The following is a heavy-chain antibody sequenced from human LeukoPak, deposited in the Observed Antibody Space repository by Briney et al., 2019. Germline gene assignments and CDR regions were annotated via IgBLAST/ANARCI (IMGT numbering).Heavy chain of an antibody. V-gene: IGHV3-49*04. Sequence: PGRSLRLSCTASGFTFGDYAMSWVRQAPGKGLEWVSFIRSKAYGGTTEYAASVKGRFTISRDDSKSIAYLQMNSLKTEDTAVYYCTRVSLAAASVFFDYWGQGTLVTVSS. J-gene: IGHJ4*02. CDR1: GFTFGDYA. CDR3: TRVSLAAASVFFDY. D-gene: IGHD2-15*01. CDR2: IRSKAYGGTT.